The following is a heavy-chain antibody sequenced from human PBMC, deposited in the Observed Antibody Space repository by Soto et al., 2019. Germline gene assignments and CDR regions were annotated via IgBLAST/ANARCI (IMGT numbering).Heavy chain of an antibody. D-gene: IGHD3-10*01. CDR2: IYYSGST. CDR1: GGSISSSSYY. CDR3: GRDRAITDGTILDY. V-gene: IGHV4-39*02. J-gene: IGHJ4*02. Sequence: PSETLSLTCTVSGGSISSSSYYWGWIRQPPGKGLEWIGSIYYSGSTYYNPSLKSRVTISVDTSKNQFSLKLSSVTAADTAVYYCGRDRAITDGTILDYWGQGTLVTVSS.